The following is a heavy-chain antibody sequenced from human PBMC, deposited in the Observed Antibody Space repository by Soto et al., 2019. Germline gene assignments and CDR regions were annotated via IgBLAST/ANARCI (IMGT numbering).Heavy chain of an antibody. CDR3: AREGSYGYEGKWFDP. CDR1: GGSISSYY. CDR2: IYYSGST. D-gene: IGHD5-18*01. Sequence: LSLTCTVSGGSISSYYWSWIRQPPGKGLEWIGYIYYSGSTNYNPSLKSRVTISVDTSKNQFSLKLSFVTAADTAVYYCAREGSYGYEGKWFDPWGQGTLVTVSS. V-gene: IGHV4-59*01. J-gene: IGHJ5*02.